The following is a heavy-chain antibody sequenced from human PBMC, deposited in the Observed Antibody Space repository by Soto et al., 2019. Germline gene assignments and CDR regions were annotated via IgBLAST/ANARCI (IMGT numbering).Heavy chain of an antibody. V-gene: IGHV4-34*01. CDR2: INHSGST. Sequence: QVQLQQWGAGLLKPSETLSLTCAVYGGSFSAYYWSWIRQPPGKGLEWIGEINHSGSTNYNPSLKRRVTXXVXTXKNQFSLKLSSVTAADTAVYYCASLIAAAKPEYFQHWGQGTLVTVSS. CDR3: ASLIAAAKPEYFQH. D-gene: IGHD6-13*01. CDR1: GGSFSAYY. J-gene: IGHJ1*01.